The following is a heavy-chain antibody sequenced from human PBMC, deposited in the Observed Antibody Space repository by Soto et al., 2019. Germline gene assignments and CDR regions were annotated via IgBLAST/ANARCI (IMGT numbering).Heavy chain of an antibody. CDR1: GFTFSSYG. CDR3: VRDLTGDNIY. CDR2: ISYDGSNK. D-gene: IGHD2-21*02. V-gene: IGHV3-30*03. J-gene: IGHJ4*02. Sequence: PGGSLRLSCAASGFTFSSYGMHWVRQAPGKGLEWVAVISYDGSNKYYADSVKGRFTISRDNSKNTLYLQMNSLRAEDTAVYYFVRDLTGDNIYWGPGTLVTVSS.